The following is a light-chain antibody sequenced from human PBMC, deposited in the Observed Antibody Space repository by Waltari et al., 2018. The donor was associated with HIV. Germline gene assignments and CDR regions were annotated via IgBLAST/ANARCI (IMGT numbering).Light chain of an antibody. CDR3: QACSRSTSGV. Sequence: SYEVTQPPSVAVSPGQTASITCSGYELGDKYTCWYQQKPGQSPLLVIYQANKRPSGIPERFSGSSSGNTAALTISGTLPLDEADYYCQACSRSTSGVFGRGTKLTVL. CDR2: QAN. CDR1: ELGDKY. J-gene: IGLJ3*02. V-gene: IGLV3-1*01.